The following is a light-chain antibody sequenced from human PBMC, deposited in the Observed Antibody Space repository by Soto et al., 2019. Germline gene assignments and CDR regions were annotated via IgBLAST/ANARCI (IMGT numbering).Light chain of an antibody. V-gene: IGKV3-20*01. J-gene: IGKJ1*01. CDR3: QQYGGSTRT. Sequence: IVLTHSPGTLSFSPGERSTLSFRASQSVTTQLAWYQQKPGQAPRLIIHGASSRATGVPDRITGSGSGTDFTLSISRLEPEDFAVYYCQQYGGSTRTFGQGTKVDIK. CDR2: GAS. CDR1: QSVTTQ.